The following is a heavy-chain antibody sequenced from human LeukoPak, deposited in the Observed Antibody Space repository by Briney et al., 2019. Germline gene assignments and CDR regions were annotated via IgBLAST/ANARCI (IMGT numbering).Heavy chain of an antibody. CDR3: AKDHLIYGDYVRYFDY. Sequence: GGSLRLSCAASGFTFSSYAMSWVRQAPGKGLEWVSAISGSGGSTYYADSVKGRFTISRDNSKNTLYLQMNSLRAEDTAVYYFAKDHLIYGDYVRYFDYWGQGTLVTVSS. D-gene: IGHD4-17*01. J-gene: IGHJ4*02. V-gene: IGHV3-23*01. CDR1: GFTFSSYA. CDR2: ISGSGGST.